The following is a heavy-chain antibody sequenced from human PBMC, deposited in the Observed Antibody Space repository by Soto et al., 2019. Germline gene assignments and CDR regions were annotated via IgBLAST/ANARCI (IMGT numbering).Heavy chain of an antibody. CDR1: GGSMNHYY. J-gene: IGHJ6*03. V-gene: IGHV4-39*01. Sequence: PSDNLSLTCTVSGGSMNHYYWTWVRHPPGKGLEWIGSIFYSGSTYYNPSLKSRVTISVDTSKNQFSLNLSSVTAADTALYYCARHFTQVTYYFFLDVWGEGTTVTVSS. CDR3: ARHFTQVTYYFFLDV. D-gene: IGHD2-21*02. CDR2: IFYSGST.